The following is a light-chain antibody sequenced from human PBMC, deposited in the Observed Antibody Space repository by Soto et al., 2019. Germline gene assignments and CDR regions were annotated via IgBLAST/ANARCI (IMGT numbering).Light chain of an antibody. CDR1: SSNIGTNT. V-gene: IGLV1-44*01. J-gene: IGLJ2*01. CDR3: ATWDGSLPGEV. CDR2: SND. Sequence: QSVLTQPPSASGTPGQRVSISCSGGSSNIGTNTVNWYQHLPGTAPKLLIFSNDERPSGVPDRFSGSKSGTSASLAISGLQSDDEADYYCATWDGSLPGEVFGGGTKLTVL.